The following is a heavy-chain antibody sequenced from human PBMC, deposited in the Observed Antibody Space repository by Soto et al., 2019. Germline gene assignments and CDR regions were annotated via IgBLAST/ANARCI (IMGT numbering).Heavy chain of an antibody. J-gene: IGHJ5*02. D-gene: IGHD3-16*01. V-gene: IGHV3-74*01. CDR1: GFSLSKYW. CDR3: ARGGSTDFYGLLDL. CDR2: VNGDGSST. Sequence: EVQLVESGGASVQPGGSLRLSCAASGFSLSKYWMHWVRQAPGKGPEWVSRVNGDGSSTTYADSVSGRFIISRDNAKNTVFLQMSSLRADETARYYCARGGSTDFYGLLDLWGQGTQVIVSS.